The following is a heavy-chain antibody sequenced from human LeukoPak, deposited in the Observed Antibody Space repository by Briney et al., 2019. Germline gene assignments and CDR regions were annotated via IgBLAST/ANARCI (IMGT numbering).Heavy chain of an antibody. CDR3: ARVGLTYYYGSGGYFI. CDR2: IYTSGST. CDR1: GGSISSGSYY. J-gene: IGHJ4*02. Sequence: SETLSLTCTVSGGSISSGSYYWSWIRQPAGKGLEWIGRIYTSGSTNYNPSLKSRVTISVDTSKNQFSLKLSSVTAADTAVYYCARVGLTYYYGSGGYFIWGQGTLVTVSS. D-gene: IGHD3-10*01. V-gene: IGHV4-61*02.